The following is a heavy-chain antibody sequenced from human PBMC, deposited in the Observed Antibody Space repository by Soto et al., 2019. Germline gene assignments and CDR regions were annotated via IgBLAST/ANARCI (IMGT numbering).Heavy chain of an antibody. CDR1: GFTFDNCG. CDR3: VQGRYPTMATPLDH. J-gene: IGHJ5*02. Sequence: PGGSLRLSCAASGFTFDNCGMHWVRQAPGKGLEWVSGISWDSGTIGYADSVKGRFIISRDDAKNSLYLQMNSLRGEDTALYYCVQGRYPTMATPLDHWGQGTLVTSPQ. CDR2: ISWDSGTI. V-gene: IGHV3-9*01. D-gene: IGHD5-12*01.